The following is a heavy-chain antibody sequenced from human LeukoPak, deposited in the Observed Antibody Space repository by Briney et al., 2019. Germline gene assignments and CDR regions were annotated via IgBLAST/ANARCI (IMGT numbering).Heavy chain of an antibody. J-gene: IGHJ6*03. D-gene: IGHD3-22*01. Sequence: SETLSLTCTVSGGSISSSSYYWGWIRQPPGKGLEWIGSIYYSGSTYYNPSLKSRVTISVDTSKNQFSLKLSSVTAADTAVYYCARGPDYYDSSGYHYYMGVWGKGTTVTVSS. CDR1: GGSISSSSYY. CDR2: IYYSGST. V-gene: IGHV4-39*07. CDR3: ARGPDYYDSSGYHYYMGV.